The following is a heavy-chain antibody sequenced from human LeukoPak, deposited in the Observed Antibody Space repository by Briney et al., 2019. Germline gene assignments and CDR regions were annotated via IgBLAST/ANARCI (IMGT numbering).Heavy chain of an antibody. CDR3: AGDGYDSSGYELVYFDY. J-gene: IGHJ4*02. D-gene: IGHD3-22*01. CDR1: GFTFSSHE. CDR2: ISSSGSTI. V-gene: IGHV3-48*03. Sequence: PGGSLRLSCAASGFTFSSHEMSWVRQAPGKGLEWVSYISSSGSTIYYADSVKGRFTISRDNAKNSLYLQMNSLRAEDTAVYYCAGDGYDSSGYELVYFDYWGQGTLVTVSS.